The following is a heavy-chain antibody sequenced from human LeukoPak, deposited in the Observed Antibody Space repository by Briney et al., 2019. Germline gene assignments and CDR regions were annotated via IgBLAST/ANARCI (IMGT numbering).Heavy chain of an antibody. J-gene: IGHJ6*03. Sequence: GGSLRLSCAASGFTFSSYSMNWVRQAPGKGLEWVSSISSSSSYIYYADSVKGRFTISIDNAKNSLDLQMNSLRAEDTAVYYCARNPRYRVGDYYYYMDVWGKGTTVTVSS. CDR3: ARNPRYRVGDYYYYMDV. CDR2: ISSSSSYI. D-gene: IGHD1-1*01. CDR1: GFTFSSYS. V-gene: IGHV3-21*01.